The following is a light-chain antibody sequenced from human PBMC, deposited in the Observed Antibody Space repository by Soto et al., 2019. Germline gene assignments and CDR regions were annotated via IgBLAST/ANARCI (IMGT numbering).Light chain of an antibody. Sequence: DIQMTQSPSSLSASVGDRVTITCQASDDISNYLNWYQQKPGKAPKVLIYDASHLESGVPSRFSGGGSGTEFTFTISSLQAEDIATYYCQQYANLPLTFGPGTKEDIK. V-gene: IGKV1-33*01. CDR2: DAS. CDR1: DDISNY. CDR3: QQYANLPLT. J-gene: IGKJ3*01.